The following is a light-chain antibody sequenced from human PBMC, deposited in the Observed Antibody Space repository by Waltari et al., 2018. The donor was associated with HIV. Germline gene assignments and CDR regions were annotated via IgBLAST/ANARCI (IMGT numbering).Light chain of an antibody. CDR1: SNDVGGYNY. CDR2: DVS. Sequence: QSALTQPASVSGSPGQSITISCTGPSNDVGGYNYVSWYQQHPGKAPRLMIYDVSTRPSVVSDRFSGSKSGDTASLTISGLQPEDEADYYCESYTSTSVWVFGGGTRLTVL. V-gene: IGLV2-14*03. J-gene: IGLJ3*02. CDR3: ESYTSTSVWV.